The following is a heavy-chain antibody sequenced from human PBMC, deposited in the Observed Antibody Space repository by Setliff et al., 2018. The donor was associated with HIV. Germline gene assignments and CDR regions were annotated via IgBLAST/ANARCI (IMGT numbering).Heavy chain of an antibody. J-gene: IGHJ4*01. V-gene: IGHV4-39*01. Sequence: SETLSLTCSVSDGSTSSSSYYWGWIRQAPGKGLEWIGTMYYGGITYYNPSLKSRATVSVDTSKNQVSLRLSSVTAADTAVYYCARGLVGATTLAMFDYWGHGTLVTVSS. CDR1: DGSTSSSSYY. CDR2: MYYGGIT. CDR3: ARGLVGATTLAMFDY. D-gene: IGHD1-26*01.